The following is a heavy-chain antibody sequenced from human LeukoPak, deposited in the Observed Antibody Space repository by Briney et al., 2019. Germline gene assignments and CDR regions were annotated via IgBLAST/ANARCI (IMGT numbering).Heavy chain of an antibody. CDR1: GGSISSSSYY. Sequence: SEILSLTCTVSGGSISSSSYYWGWLRQPPGKGLEWIGSIYYSGSTYYNPSLKSRVTISVDTSKNQFSLKLSSVTAADTAVYYCARRRSRYYFDYWGQGTLVTVSS. D-gene: IGHD6-6*01. CDR3: ARRRSRYYFDY. V-gene: IGHV4-39*01. J-gene: IGHJ4*02. CDR2: IYYSGST.